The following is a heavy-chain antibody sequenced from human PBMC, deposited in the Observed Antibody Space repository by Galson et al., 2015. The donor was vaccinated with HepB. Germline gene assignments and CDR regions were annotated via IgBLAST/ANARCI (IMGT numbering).Heavy chain of an antibody. Sequence: LSLTCTVSAYSVSSAYYWGWIRQPPGKGLEWIGSIYHSGSTYSNPSLTSRVTISLDTSKNQFPLKLTSVTAADTAVYYCARLDSGSYYWGQGTLVTVSS. V-gene: IGHV4-38-2*02. CDR1: AYSVSSAYY. D-gene: IGHD1-26*01. CDR2: IYHSGST. J-gene: IGHJ4*02. CDR3: ARLDSGSYY.